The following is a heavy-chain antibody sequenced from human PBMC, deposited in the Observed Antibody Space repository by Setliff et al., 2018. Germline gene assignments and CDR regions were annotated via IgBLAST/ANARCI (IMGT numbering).Heavy chain of an antibody. Sequence: PSETLSLTCTVSGDYISSQYWSWIRQPPGKGLEWIGYISNSGNTYYNPSLKSRVTISIDKSRNQFSLNLNSVTAADTAVYYCARGGGYYLDLWGQGMLVTVSS. CDR1: GDYISSQY. D-gene: IGHD3-10*01. V-gene: IGHV4-59*11. CDR3: ARGGGYYLDL. J-gene: IGHJ4*02. CDR2: ISNSGNT.